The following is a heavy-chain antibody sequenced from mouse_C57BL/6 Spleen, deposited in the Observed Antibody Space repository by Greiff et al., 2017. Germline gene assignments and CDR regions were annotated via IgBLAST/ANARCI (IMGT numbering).Heavy chain of an antibody. CDR1: GYTFTDYN. J-gene: IGHJ2*01. CDR3: ASSNDVPLFDY. D-gene: IGHD2-12*01. V-gene: IGHV1-22*01. Sequence: VQLQQSGPELVKPGASVKMSCKASGYTFTDYNMHWVKQSHGKSLEWIGYINPNNGGTSYNQKFKGKATLTVNKSSSTDYMELRSRTSEDSAVYYCASSNDVPLFDYWGQGTTLTVSS. CDR2: INPNNGGT.